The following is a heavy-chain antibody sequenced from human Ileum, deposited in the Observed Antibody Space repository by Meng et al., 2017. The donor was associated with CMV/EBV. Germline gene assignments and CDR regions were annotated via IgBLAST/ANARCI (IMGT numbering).Heavy chain of an antibody. Sequence: VSGGSVSTGSYYWSWLRQPPGKGLEWIGFVYYSGTTNYNPSLKSRVTMSVDTSKKQFSLNLTSVTAADTALYYCARDSRYLGGMDVWGQGTAVTVSS. CDR1: GGSVSTGSYY. CDR3: ARDSRYLGGMDV. J-gene: IGHJ6*02. V-gene: IGHV4-61*01. CDR2: VYYSGTT. D-gene: IGHD6-13*01.